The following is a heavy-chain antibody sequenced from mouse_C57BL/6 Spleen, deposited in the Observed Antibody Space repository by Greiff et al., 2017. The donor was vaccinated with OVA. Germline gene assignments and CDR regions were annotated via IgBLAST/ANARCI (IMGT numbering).Heavy chain of an antibody. Sequence: VQLQQSGPGLVKPSQSLSLTCSVTGYSITSGYYWNWIRQFPGNKLEWMGYISYDGSNNYNPSLKNRISITRDTSKNQFFLKLNSVTTEDTATYYCARLTGNYYFDYWGQGTTLTVSS. CDR3: ARLTGNYYFDY. CDR2: ISYDGSN. D-gene: IGHD4-1*01. J-gene: IGHJ2*01. CDR1: GYSITSGYY. V-gene: IGHV3-6*01.